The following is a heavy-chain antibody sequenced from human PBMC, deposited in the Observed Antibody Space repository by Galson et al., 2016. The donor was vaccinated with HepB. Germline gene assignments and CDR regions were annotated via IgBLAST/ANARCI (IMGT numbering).Heavy chain of an antibody. CDR2: ISSGSSTI. V-gene: IGHV3-48*02. CDR3: ARDPGSGFWFDL. Sequence: SLRLSCAASGFTFRSYSMNWVRQSPGKGLEWISYISSGSSTIYYTDSVKGRFTISRDNAKNSLYLQMTSLKDEDTAIYYCARDPGSGFWFDLWGRGTLVTVSS. D-gene: IGHD1-1*01. J-gene: IGHJ5*02. CDR1: GFTFRSYS.